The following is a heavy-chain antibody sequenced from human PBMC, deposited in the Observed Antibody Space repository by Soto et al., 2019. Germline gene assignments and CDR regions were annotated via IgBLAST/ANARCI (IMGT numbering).Heavy chain of an antibody. V-gene: IGHV4-59*01. J-gene: IGHJ6*02. CDR2: IYYSGST. CDR1: GGSISSYY. D-gene: IGHD5-12*01. CDR3: ARSLEMATITWYYYGMDV. Sequence: SETLSLTCTVSGGSISSYYWSWIRQPPGKGLEWIGYIYYSGSTNYNPSLKSRVTISVDTSKNQFSLKLSSVTAADTAVYYCARSLEMATITWYYYGMDVWGQGTTVTVSS.